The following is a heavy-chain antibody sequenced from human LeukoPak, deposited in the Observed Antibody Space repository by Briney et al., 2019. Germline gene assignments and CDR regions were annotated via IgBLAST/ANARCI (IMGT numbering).Heavy chain of an antibody. J-gene: IGHJ6*02. D-gene: IGHD5-24*01. CDR1: GFTFSSYG. V-gene: IGHV3-30*18. CDR2: ISYDGSNK. Sequence: GGSLRLSCAASGFTFSSYGMHWVRQAPGEGLEWVAVISYDGSNKYYADSVKGRFTISRDNSKNTLYLQMNSLRAEDTAVYYCAKVGPDGYYGMDVWGQGTTVTVSS. CDR3: AKVGPDGYYGMDV.